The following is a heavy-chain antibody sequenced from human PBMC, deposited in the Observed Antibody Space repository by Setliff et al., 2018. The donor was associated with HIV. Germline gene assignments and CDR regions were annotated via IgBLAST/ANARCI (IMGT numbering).Heavy chain of an antibody. J-gene: IGHJ4*02. CDR1: GFTFSSYS. V-gene: IGHV3-21*01. CDR2: ISSSRSYI. Sequence: GGSLRLSCAASGFTFSSYSMNWVRQAPGKGLEWVSSISSSRSYIYYADSVTGRFTISRDNAKNSLYLQMNSLRAEDTAVYYCARAVEDIVVVPASYYFDYWGQGSLVTAPQ. D-gene: IGHD2-2*01. CDR3: ARAVEDIVVVPASYYFDY.